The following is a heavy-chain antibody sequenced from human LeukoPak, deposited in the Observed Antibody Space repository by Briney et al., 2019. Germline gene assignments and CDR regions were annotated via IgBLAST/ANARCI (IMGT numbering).Heavy chain of an antibody. J-gene: IGHJ6*02. CDR2: ISYDGSNK. D-gene: IGHD2-2*01. CDR1: GFTFSSYA. Sequence: GGSLRLSCAASGFTFSSYAMHWVRQAPGKGLEWVAVISYDGSNKYYADSVKGRFTISRDNSKNTLYLQMNSLRAEDTAVYYCARGGQSHCSSTSCHLYGMDVWGQGTTVTVSS. V-gene: IGHV3-30*04. CDR3: ARGGQSHCSSTSCHLYGMDV.